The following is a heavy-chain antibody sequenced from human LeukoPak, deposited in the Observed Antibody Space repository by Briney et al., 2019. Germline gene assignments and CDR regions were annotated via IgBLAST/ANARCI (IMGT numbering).Heavy chain of an antibody. CDR2: ISGSGGST. J-gene: IGHJ4*02. V-gene: IGHV3-23*01. D-gene: IGHD2-2*01. CDR3: AKDRPYCSSTSCYREYYFDY. Sequence: GGSLRLSCAASGFTFSSYAMSWVRQAPGKGLEWASAISGSGGSTYYADSVKGRFTISRDNSKNTLYLQMNSLRAEDTAVYYCAKDRPYCSSTSCYREYYFDYWGQGTLVTVSS. CDR1: GFTFSSYA.